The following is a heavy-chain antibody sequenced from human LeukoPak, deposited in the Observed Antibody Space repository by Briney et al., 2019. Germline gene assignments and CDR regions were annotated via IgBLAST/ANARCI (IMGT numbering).Heavy chain of an antibody. J-gene: IGHJ4*02. V-gene: IGHV3-23*01. D-gene: IGHD3-10*01. CDR1: GFTFSSNA. Sequence: GGSLRLSCEASGFTFSSNAMSWVRQAPGKGLEWVSAISGSGGSTYYADSVKGRFTISRDNFKNTLYLQMNSLRDEDTAVYYCAKGRGGYMVRGVKSSRAGGQYYFDYWGQGTLVTVSS. CDR3: AKGRGGYMVRGVKSSRAGGQYYFDY. CDR2: ISGSGGST.